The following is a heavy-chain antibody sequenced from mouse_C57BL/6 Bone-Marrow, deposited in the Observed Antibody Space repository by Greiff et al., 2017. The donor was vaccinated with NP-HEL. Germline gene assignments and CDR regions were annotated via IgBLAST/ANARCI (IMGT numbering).Heavy chain of an antibody. CDR3: AREERDAMDD. CDR1: GFTFSSYA. J-gene: IGHJ4*01. Sequence: EVKLVESGGGLVKPGGSLKLSCAASGFTFSSYAMSWVRQTPEKRLEWVATISDGGSYTYYPDNVKGRFTIYRDNAKNNLYLQMSQLKSEDTAMYYCAREERDAMDDWGQGTSVTVSS. V-gene: IGHV5-4*01. CDR2: ISDGGSYT.